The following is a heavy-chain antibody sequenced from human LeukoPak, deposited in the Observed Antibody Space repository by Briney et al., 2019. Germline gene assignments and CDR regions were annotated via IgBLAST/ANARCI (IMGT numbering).Heavy chain of an antibody. J-gene: IGHJ3*02. Sequence: VASVKVSCKASGYTFTSYGISWVRQAPGQGLEWMGWISAYNGNTNYAQKLQGRVTMTTDTSTSTAYMELRSLRSDDTAVYYCARDGYYDSSGYSVGAFDIWGQGTMVTVSS. CDR1: GYTFTSYG. D-gene: IGHD3-22*01. CDR2: ISAYNGNT. CDR3: ARDGYYDSSGYSVGAFDI. V-gene: IGHV1-18*01.